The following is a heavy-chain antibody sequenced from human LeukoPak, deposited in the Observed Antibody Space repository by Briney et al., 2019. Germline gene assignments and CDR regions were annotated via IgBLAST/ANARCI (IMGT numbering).Heavy chain of an antibody. CDR2: ISSSGSTI. Sequence: GGSLRLSCAASGFTFSSYEMNWVRQAPGKGLEWVSYISSSGSTIFHADSVRGRFTISRDNAKNSLYLQMNSLRAEDTSAYYCARTPFRYSSSWWGQGTLVTVSS. D-gene: IGHD6-13*01. V-gene: IGHV3-48*03. CDR1: GFTFSSYE. J-gene: IGHJ4*02. CDR3: ARTPFRYSSSW.